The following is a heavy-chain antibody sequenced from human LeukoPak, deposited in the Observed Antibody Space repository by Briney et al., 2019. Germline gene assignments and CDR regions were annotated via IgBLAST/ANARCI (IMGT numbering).Heavy chain of an antibody. CDR1: DGSISSYY. Sequence: SETLSLTCTVFDGSISSYYWTLIRQPAGKGLEWIGHIYATGSTNYNPSLKSRVTMSVDTSKNQFSLKLSSVTAADTAVYYCARDLGYSDHWGQGTLVTVSS. V-gene: IGHV4-4*07. D-gene: IGHD2-15*01. CDR2: IYATGST. J-gene: IGHJ5*02. CDR3: ARDLGYSDH.